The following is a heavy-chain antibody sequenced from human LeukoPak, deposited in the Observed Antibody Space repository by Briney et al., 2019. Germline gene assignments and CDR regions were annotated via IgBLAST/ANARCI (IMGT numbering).Heavy chain of an antibody. Sequence: PGGSLRLSCAASGFTVSSNYMSWVRQAPGKGLEWVSSISSSASYLHYADSVKGRFTISRDNAKNSVSLHMNSLRAEDTAVYYCAREYSGSFDYWGQGTLVTVSS. CDR3: AREYSGSFDY. D-gene: IGHD1-26*01. CDR1: GFTVSSNY. J-gene: IGHJ4*02. CDR2: ISSSASYL. V-gene: IGHV3-21*01.